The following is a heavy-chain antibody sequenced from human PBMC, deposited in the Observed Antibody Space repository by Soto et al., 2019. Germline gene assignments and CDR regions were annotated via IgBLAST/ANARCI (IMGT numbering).Heavy chain of an antibody. CDR2: IKSKADGGTT. J-gene: IGHJ6*02. D-gene: IGHD3-10*01. CDR3: TTGYMVGYYYYYGMDV. CDR1: GFTFSNAW. Sequence: GGSLRLSCAASGFTFSNAWMSWVRQAPGKGLEWVGRIKSKADGGTTDYTAPVKGRFIISRDDSKNTLYLKMNSLKTEDTAMYYCTTGYMVGYYYYYGMDVWGQGTTVTVSS. V-gene: IGHV3-15*01.